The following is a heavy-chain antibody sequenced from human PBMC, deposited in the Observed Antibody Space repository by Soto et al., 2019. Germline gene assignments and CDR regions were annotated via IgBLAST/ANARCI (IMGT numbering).Heavy chain of an antibody. Sequence: QVQLVESGGGVVQPGRSLRLSCAASGFTFSIFGMHWVRQAPGKGLEWAAIIWYDGSNAYYADSVRGRFTISRDNSKNTVYLRMNRLRAEDTAVYYCASDEGSSTVVSGISQEGYFDSWGQGTLVTVSS. CDR2: IWYDGSNA. CDR1: GFTFSIFG. V-gene: IGHV3-33*01. D-gene: IGHD6-19*01. CDR3: ASDEGSSTVVSGISQEGYFDS. J-gene: IGHJ4*02.